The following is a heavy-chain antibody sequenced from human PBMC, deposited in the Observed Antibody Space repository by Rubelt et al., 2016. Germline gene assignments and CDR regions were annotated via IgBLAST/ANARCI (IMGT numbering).Heavy chain of an antibody. CDR2: FHYGGST. D-gene: IGHD3-10*01. V-gene: IGHV4-59*12. Sequence: GGSISSYYWSWIRQPPGKGLEWIGNFHYGGSTYYNPSLKSRLTISLDTSKNQVSLKLSSVTAADTAVYYCARGGLAILVREHAFDIWGQGTMVTVSS. CDR1: GGSISSYY. J-gene: IGHJ3*02. CDR3: ARGGLAILVREHAFDI.